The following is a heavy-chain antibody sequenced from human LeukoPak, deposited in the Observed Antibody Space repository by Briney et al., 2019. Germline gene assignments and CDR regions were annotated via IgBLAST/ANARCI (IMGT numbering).Heavy chain of an antibody. CDR3: ARRSRSDALDI. D-gene: IGHD3-10*01. V-gene: IGHV5-51*01. CDR2: IYPGDSYT. Sequence: GESLKISCKGSGYSFTSYWIAWVRQMPGKGLEWMGIIYPGDSYTTYSPSFQGQVTISADKSISTAYLQWRSLKASDTAMYYCARRSRSDALDIWGQGTMVTVSS. J-gene: IGHJ3*02. CDR1: GYSFTSYW.